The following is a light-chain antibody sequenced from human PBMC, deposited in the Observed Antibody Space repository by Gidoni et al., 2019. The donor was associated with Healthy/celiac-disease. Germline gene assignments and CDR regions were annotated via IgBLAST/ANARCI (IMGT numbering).Light chain of an antibody. V-gene: IGKV1-27*01. J-gene: IGKJ1*01. CDR2: AAS. CDR3: KKYNSAPRT. Sequence: DIQMTQSPSSLSASVGDRVTITCRASQGVSNYLAWYQQKPGKVPKLLIYAASTLQSGVPSRFSGSGAGTDFTLTISSLQPEDVATYYCKKYNSAPRTFGQGTKVEIK. CDR1: QGVSNY.